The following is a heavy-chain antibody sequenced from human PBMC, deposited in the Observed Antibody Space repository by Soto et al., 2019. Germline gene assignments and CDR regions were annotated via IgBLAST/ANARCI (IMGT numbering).Heavy chain of an antibody. Sequence: GSLRLSCAASGFTFSSYSMNWVRQAPGKGLEWVSYISSSSSTIYYADSVKGRFTISRDNAKNSLYLQMNSLRAEDTAVYYCARGNSDSSGWYSVIDYWGQGTLVTVSS. CDR3: ARGNSDSSGWYSVIDY. D-gene: IGHD6-19*01. J-gene: IGHJ4*02. CDR1: GFTFSSYS. CDR2: ISSSSSTI. V-gene: IGHV3-48*01.